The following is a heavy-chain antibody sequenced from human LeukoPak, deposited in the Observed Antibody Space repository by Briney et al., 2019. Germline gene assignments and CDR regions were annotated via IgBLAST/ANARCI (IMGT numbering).Heavy chain of an antibody. V-gene: IGHV3-30*18. J-gene: IGHJ3*02. CDR1: GFTFSSYG. Sequence: PGGSLRLSCAASGFTFSSYGMHWVRQAPGKGLEWVAVISYDGSNKYYADSVKGRFTISRDNSKNTLYLQMNSLRAEDTAVYYCAKDPPHYYGSGNEDAFDIWGQGTMVTVSS. CDR3: AKDPPHYYGSGNEDAFDI. D-gene: IGHD3-10*01. CDR2: ISYDGSNK.